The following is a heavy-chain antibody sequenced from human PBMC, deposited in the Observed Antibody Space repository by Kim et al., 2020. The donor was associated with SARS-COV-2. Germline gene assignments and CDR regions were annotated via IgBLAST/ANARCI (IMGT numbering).Heavy chain of an antibody. CDR3: TCDSGTTFAFCCAFGI. CDR1: GFTFSDSA. V-gene: IGHV3-73*01. Sequence: GGSLRLSCGASGFTFSDSAMHWVRRASGKGLEWLGRIRSKLNGYTTAYSASVRGRFTISRDDSKNTVYLQMNSLKTEDTAVYYCTCDSGTTFAFCCAFGIWGQGTMVAVSS. J-gene: IGHJ3*02. D-gene: IGHD1-1*01. CDR2: IRSKLNGYTT.